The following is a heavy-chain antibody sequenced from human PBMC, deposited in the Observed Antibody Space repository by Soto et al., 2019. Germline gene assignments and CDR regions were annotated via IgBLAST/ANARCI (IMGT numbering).Heavy chain of an antibody. CDR3: ARDRDYDFWSGYWYAFDI. Sequence: GGSLRLSCAASGFTFSSYWMHWVRQAPGKGLVWVSRINSDGSSTSYADSVKGRFTISRDNAKNTLYLQMNSLRAEDTAVYYCARDRDYDFWSGYWYAFDIWGQGTMVTVS. J-gene: IGHJ3*02. CDR1: GFTFSSYW. V-gene: IGHV3-74*01. D-gene: IGHD3-3*01. CDR2: INSDGSST.